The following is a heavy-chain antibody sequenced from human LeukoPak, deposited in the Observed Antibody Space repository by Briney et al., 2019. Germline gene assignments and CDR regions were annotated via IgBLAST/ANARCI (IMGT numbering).Heavy chain of an antibody. Sequence: ASVKVSCKASGYTFTGYYMHWVRQAPGQGLEWMGWINPNSGGTNYAQKFQGRVTMTRDTSISTAYMELSRLGSDDTAVYYCARDGADIVVVPAAMVIGYWGQGTLVTVSS. CDR1: GYTFTGYY. CDR2: INPNSGGT. CDR3: ARDGADIVVVPAAMVIGY. J-gene: IGHJ4*02. V-gene: IGHV1-2*02. D-gene: IGHD2-2*01.